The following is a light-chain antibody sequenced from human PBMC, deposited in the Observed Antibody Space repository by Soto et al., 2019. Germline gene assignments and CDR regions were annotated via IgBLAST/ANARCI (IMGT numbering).Light chain of an antibody. V-gene: IGKV3D-15*01. CDR3: QQYNNWPRT. CDR1: QSVDSTY. Sequence: EIVLTQSPGTLSLSPGERATLSCRASQSVDSTYLTWYQQKPGQAPRLLIYGASGRATGIPARFSGSGSGTEFTLTISSLQSEDFAVYYCQQYNNWPRTFGGGTKVDNK. CDR2: GAS. J-gene: IGKJ4*02.